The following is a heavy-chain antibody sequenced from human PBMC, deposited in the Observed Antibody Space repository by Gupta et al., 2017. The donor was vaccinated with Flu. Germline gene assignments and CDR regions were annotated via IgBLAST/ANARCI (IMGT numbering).Heavy chain of an antibody. V-gene: IGHV1-2*02. Sequence: VRQAPGQGPEWMGWINPNSGGTKYALKFQGRVTMTRETSISTAYMELSSLSADDTAVYFCARDPTGEDYFDYWGQGTLVTVSS. J-gene: IGHJ4*02. CDR2: INPNSGGT. CDR3: ARDPTGEDYFDY. D-gene: IGHD7-27*01.